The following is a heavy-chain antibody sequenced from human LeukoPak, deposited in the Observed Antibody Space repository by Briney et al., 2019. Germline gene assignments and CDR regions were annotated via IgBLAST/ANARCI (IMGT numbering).Heavy chain of an antibody. V-gene: IGHV5-51*01. CDR1: GYSFTSYW. D-gene: IGHD5-12*01. J-gene: IGHJ4*02. Sequence: GESLKISCKGSGYSFTSYWIGWVRQMPGKGLEWMGIIYPGDSDARYSSSFQGQVTISADKSITTAYLQWSSLKASDTAMYYCVRRHSGSDGDYWGQGTLVTVSS. CDR2: IYPGDSDA. CDR3: VRRHSGSDGDY.